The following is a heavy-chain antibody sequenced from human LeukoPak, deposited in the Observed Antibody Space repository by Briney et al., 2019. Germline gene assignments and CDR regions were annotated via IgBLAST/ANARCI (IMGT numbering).Heavy chain of an antibody. D-gene: IGHD3-10*01. V-gene: IGHV4-61*08. CDR2: IYYSGST. CDR3: ARVNGSGSYWGAAYYYYYYGMDV. CDR1: GGSISSGGYY. Sequence: SETLSLTCTVSGGSISSGGYYWSWIRQHPGKGLEWIGYIYYSGSTNYNPSLKSRVTISVDTSKNQFSLKLSSVTAADTAVYYCARVNGSGSYWGAAYYYYYYGMDVWGQGTTVTVSS. J-gene: IGHJ6*02.